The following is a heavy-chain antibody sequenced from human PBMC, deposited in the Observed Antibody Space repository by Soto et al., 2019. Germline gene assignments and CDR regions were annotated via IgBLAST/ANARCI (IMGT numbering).Heavy chain of an antibody. CDR3: ARDAGYCNSVSCFPSKMDV. J-gene: IGHJ6*02. V-gene: IGHV4-30-4*01. CDR2: IYYSGNT. CDR1: GASISSGDHY. D-gene: IGHD2-15*01. Sequence: SETLSLTFTVSGASISSGDHYWSWVGHSPGEGLEWIGFIYYSGNTYYNPSLKSRVSMSVDTSNNQFSLKLNSVTAADTAVYYCARDAGYCNSVSCFPSKMDVWAQGTTVTVSS.